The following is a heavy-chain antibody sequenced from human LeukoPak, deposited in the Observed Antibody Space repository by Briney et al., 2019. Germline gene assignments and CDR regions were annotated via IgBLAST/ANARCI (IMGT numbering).Heavy chain of an antibody. Sequence: GASVKVSCKASGYTFTNYDINWVRQAHGQGLEWMGWITPNDGHGGYAQNFQGRVTITRDTSISTAYMELSSLRSDDTAVYYCARSETGDERIGVDYWGQGTLVTVSS. CDR1: GYTFTNYD. CDR3: ARSETGDERIGVDY. CDR2: ITPNDGHG. V-gene: IGHV1-8*03. D-gene: IGHD1-14*01. J-gene: IGHJ4*02.